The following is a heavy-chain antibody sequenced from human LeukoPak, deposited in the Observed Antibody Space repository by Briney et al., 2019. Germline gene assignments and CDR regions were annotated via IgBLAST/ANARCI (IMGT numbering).Heavy chain of an antibody. J-gene: IGHJ4*02. CDR3: AKRATAANHFDY. CDR2: ISGSGGNT. Sequence: GGSLRLSCAASGFTFSGCAMSWVRQAPGKGLEWVSAISGSGGNTYYADSVKGRFTISRDNSKNTLYLQMNSLRAEDTAVYYCAKRATAANHFDYWGQGTLVTVSS. V-gene: IGHV3-23*01. D-gene: IGHD6-13*01. CDR1: GFTFSGCA.